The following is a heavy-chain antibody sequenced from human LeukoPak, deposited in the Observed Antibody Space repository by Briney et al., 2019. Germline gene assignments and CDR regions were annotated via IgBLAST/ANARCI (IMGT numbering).Heavy chain of an antibody. V-gene: IGHV4-34*01. CDR2: INHSGST. CDR3: ARGRNGGTIAARPSYFDY. Sequence: LRLSCAASGFTFSDYYMTWIRQAPGKGLEWIREINHSGSTNYNPSLKSRVTISVYTSKNQFSLKLSSVTAADTAVYYCARGRNGGTIAARPSYFDYWGQGTLVTVSS. CDR1: GFTFSDYY. J-gene: IGHJ4*02. D-gene: IGHD6-6*01.